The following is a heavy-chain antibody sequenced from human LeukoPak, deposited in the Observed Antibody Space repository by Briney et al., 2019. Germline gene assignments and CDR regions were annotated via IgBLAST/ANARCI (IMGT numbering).Heavy chain of an antibody. CDR3: AREMGYCSSTSCLNYSFDY. D-gene: IGHD2-2*01. V-gene: IGHV4-59*01. Sequence: SETLSLTCTVSGGSISSYYWSWIRQPPGKGLEWIGYIYYSGSTNYNPSLKSRVTISVDTSKNQFSLKLSSVTAADTVVYYCAREMGYCSSTSCLNYSFDYWGQGTLVTVSS. CDR2: IYYSGST. CDR1: GGSISSYY. J-gene: IGHJ4*02.